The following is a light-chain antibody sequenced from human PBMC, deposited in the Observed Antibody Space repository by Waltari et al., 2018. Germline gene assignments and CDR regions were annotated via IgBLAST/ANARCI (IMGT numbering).Light chain of an antibody. V-gene: IGLV2-11*01. J-gene: IGLJ7*01. CDR2: DVV. CDR3: CSYAGSYTFV. Sequence: QSALTQPRSVSGSPGQSVTNSCSGTSSDVGSYHFVSWYQQHPGNAPKLLIYDVVKRPSGVPDRFSGSKSGNTASLTISGLQTEDESDYYCCSYAGSYTFVFGGGTQLTVL. CDR1: SSDVGSYHF.